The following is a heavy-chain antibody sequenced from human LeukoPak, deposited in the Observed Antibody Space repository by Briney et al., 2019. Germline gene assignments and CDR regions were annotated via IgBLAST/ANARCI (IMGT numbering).Heavy chain of an antibody. J-gene: IGHJ4*02. CDR2: IYAGDSDT. CDR3: ARRQGCSNTACPPEY. D-gene: IGHD2-2*01. Sequence: PGESLKISCKGSGFSFNTYWIGWVRQMPGKGLEWMGIIYAGDSDTRYSPSFQGQVTISVDKSISTAYLQWSSLKASDTAMYYCARRQGCSNTACPPEYWGQGTLVTVSS. V-gene: IGHV5-51*01. CDR1: GFSFNTYW.